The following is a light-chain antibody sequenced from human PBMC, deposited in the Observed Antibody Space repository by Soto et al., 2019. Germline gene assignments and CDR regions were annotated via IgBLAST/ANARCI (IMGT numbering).Light chain of an antibody. J-gene: IGKJ2*01. Sequence: EIELTQSPASLSLSPGERATLSCRASQSVSSSYLAWYQQKPGQAPRLLIYGASCRATGIPDRFSGSGSGTDFTLTISRLEPEDFAVYYCQQYGSAPYTFGQGTKLEIK. V-gene: IGKV3-20*01. CDR3: QQYGSAPYT. CDR1: QSVSSSY. CDR2: GAS.